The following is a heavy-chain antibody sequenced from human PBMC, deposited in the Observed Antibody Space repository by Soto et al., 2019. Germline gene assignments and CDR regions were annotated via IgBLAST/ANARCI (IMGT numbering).Heavy chain of an antibody. CDR1: GFTFSSYT. CDR2: ISSSSSYI. D-gene: IGHD3-22*01. Sequence: EVQLVESGGGLVKPGGSLRLSCAASGFTFSSYTMNWVRQAPGKGLEWVSSISSSSSYIYYADSVKGRFTISRDNAKNXPYLQMNSLRAGDTAVYYCARVVDYYDPYCYYGMDVWGQGTTVTVSS. CDR3: ARVVDYYDPYCYYGMDV. V-gene: IGHV3-21*01. J-gene: IGHJ6*02.